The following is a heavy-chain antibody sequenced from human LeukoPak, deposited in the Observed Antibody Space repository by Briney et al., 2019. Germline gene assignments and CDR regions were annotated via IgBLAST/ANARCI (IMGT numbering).Heavy chain of an antibody. CDR2: INPNSGGT. V-gene: IGHV1-2*06. J-gene: IGHJ4*02. CDR1: GYTLTDYY. CDR3: ARVGYYESSGYYEY. D-gene: IGHD3-22*01. Sequence: ASVKVSCEASGYTLTDYYMHWVRQAPGQGLEWMGRINPNSGGTNYAQKFQGRVTMTRDTSISTVYMELSRLRSDDTAVYYCARVGYYESSGYYEYWGQGTLVTVSP.